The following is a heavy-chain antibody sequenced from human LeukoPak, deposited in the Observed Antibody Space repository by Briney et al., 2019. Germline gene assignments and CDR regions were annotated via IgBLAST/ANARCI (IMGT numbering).Heavy chain of an antibody. D-gene: IGHD4-11*01. Sequence: GGSLRLSCAASGFTFSSYNMNWVRQAPGKGLEWVSYISGTSSTIYYADSVKGRFTISRDNSKNTLYLQMNSLRAEDTAVYYCAREAVTRNYFDYWGQGTLVTVSS. CDR1: GFTFSSYN. CDR2: ISGTSSTI. J-gene: IGHJ4*02. CDR3: AREAVTRNYFDY. V-gene: IGHV3-48*01.